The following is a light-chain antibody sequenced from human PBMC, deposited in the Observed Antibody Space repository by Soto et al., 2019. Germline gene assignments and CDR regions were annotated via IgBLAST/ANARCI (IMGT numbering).Light chain of an antibody. CDR2: GAS. Sequence: EIVMTQSPATLSVSPGERATLSCRASQGVRGNLAWYQQKPGQAPRLLIYGASTRATGIPARFSGSGSGTEFTLTISSLQSEDFAVYYCQQYNNWPPTFGQGTKVEIK. CDR1: QGVRGN. CDR3: QQYNNWPPT. V-gene: IGKV3D-15*01. J-gene: IGKJ1*01.